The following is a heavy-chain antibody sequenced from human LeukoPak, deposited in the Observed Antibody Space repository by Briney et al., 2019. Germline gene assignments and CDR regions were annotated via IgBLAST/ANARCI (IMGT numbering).Heavy chain of an antibody. D-gene: IGHD3-10*01. Sequence: SETLSLTCAVYGGSFNGYYWSWIRQPPGKGLEWIGEINHSGSTNYNPSLKSRVTISVDTSKNQFSLKLSSVTAADTAVYYCASRTYYYGSGSRHGDYWGQGTLVTVSS. V-gene: IGHV4-34*01. CDR3: ASRTYYYGSGSRHGDY. J-gene: IGHJ4*02. CDR1: GGSFNGYY. CDR2: INHSGST.